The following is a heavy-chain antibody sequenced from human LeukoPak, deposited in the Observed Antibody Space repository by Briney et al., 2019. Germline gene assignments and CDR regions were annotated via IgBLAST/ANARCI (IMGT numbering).Heavy chain of an antibody. Sequence: ASVKVSCKASVYTFPSYEINWVRQATGQGLEWMGWMNPNSGNTAFAQKFQGRVTMTRNTSITTAYMELSSLRSEDTAVYYCARGPLSTVSSASYNMDVWGQGTTVTVSS. CDR2: MNPNSGNT. CDR1: VYTFPSYE. CDR3: ARGPLSTVSSASYNMDV. D-gene: IGHD2-2*01. J-gene: IGHJ6*02. V-gene: IGHV1-8*01.